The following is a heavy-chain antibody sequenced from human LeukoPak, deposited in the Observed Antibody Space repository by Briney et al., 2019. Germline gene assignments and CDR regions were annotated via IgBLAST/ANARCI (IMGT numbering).Heavy chain of an antibody. CDR3: ARLPDYYDSSGDAFDI. CDR2: IYYSGST. J-gene: IGHJ3*02. CDR1: GGSISSYY. Sequence: SETLSLTCTVSGGSISSYYWSWIRQPPGKGLEWIGYIYYSGSTYYNPSLKSRVTISVDTSKNQFSLKLSSVTAADTAVYYCARLPDYYDSSGDAFDIWGQGTMVTVSS. V-gene: IGHV4-59*08. D-gene: IGHD3-22*01.